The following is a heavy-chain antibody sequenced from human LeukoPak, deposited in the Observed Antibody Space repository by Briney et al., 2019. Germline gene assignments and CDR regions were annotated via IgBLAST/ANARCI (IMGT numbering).Heavy chain of an antibody. CDR2: INTDGSDT. Sequence: QPGGSLSLSCAASGFTFRRYWMHWVRQAPGKGPVWVSRINTDGSDTIYADSVKGRFTISRDNAKNTLSLQMNSLRAEDTAVYYCARDESVTGPTTFDYWGQGTLVTVSS. V-gene: IGHV3-74*01. J-gene: IGHJ4*02. CDR1: GFTFRRYW. CDR3: ARDESVTGPTTFDY. D-gene: IGHD6-19*01.